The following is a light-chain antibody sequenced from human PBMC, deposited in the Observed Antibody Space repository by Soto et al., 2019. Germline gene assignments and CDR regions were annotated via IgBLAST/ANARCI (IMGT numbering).Light chain of an antibody. Sequence: EIVMTQSPATLSVSPGERATLSCRASQSVSSSLAWYQQKPGQAPRLLIYGASTRATGIPARFSGSGSGTEFTLTISSLQSEDFAVYCCQQYNKWPPWTFGQGTKLEIK. CDR1: QSVSSS. CDR2: GAS. V-gene: IGKV3-15*01. J-gene: IGKJ2*01. CDR3: QQYNKWPPWT.